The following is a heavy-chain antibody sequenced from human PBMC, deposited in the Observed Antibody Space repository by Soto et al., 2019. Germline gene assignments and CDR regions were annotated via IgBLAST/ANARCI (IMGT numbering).Heavy chain of an antibody. CDR3: ARSSSSCWYSNWFDP. D-gene: IGHD6-13*01. V-gene: IGHV4-34*01. Sequence: PSETLSLTCAVYGRSFSGYYWSWIRQPPGKGLEWIGEINHSGSTNYNPSLKSRVTISVDTSKNQFSLKLSSVTAADTAVYYRARSSSSCWYSNWFDPWGQGTLVTVSS. J-gene: IGHJ5*02. CDR1: GRSFSGYY. CDR2: INHSGST.